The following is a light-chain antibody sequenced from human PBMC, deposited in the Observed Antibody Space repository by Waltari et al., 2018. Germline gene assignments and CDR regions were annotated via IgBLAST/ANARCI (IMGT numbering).Light chain of an antibody. CDR2: RAS. J-gene: IGKJ1*01. V-gene: IGKV3-20*01. Sequence: EFVLTQSPGTASLSPGERVTLPCRASQSVGSSSLAWYQQKPGQAPRLVIYRASRWATGIPDRFSGSGSGTDFSLTISRLEPEDFAVYYCQQHGTLPATFGQGTKVEIK. CDR1: QSVGSSS. CDR3: QQHGTLPAT.